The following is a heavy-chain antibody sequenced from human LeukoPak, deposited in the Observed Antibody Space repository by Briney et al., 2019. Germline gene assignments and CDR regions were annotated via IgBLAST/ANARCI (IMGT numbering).Heavy chain of an antibody. Sequence: GGSLRLSCAASGFTFSSYWMSWVRQAPGKGLECVANIKQDGSEKYFVDSVKGRFTISRDTSKNTLYLQMNSLRDEDTAVYYCAKQLDSGNYYPTGDDYWGQGTLVTVSS. J-gene: IGHJ4*02. V-gene: IGHV3-7*03. D-gene: IGHD3-10*01. CDR2: IKQDGSEK. CDR3: AKQLDSGNYYPTGDDY. CDR1: GFTFSSYW.